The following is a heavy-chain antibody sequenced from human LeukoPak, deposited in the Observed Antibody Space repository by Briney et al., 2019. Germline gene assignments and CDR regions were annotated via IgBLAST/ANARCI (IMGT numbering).Heavy chain of an antibody. CDR3: ATRRDGYNWGKGWFDP. V-gene: IGHV4-39*07. J-gene: IGHJ5*02. Sequence: SSETLSLTCTVSGGSISSSSYYWGWIRQPPGKGLEWIGSIYYSGSTYYNPSLKSRVTISVDTSKNQFSLKLSSVTAADTAVYYCATRRDGYNWGKGWFDPWGQGTLVTVSS. CDR2: IYYSGST. CDR1: GGSISSSSYY. D-gene: IGHD5-24*01.